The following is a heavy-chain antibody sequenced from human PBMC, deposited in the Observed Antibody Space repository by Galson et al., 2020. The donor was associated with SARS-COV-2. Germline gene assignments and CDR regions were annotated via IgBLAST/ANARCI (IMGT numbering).Heavy chain of an antibody. CDR2: IYSEGSST. CDR3: ARDVPALAAAGTDAFDI. Sequence: GGSPRLSCAVSGFTSTNHWMHWVRQAPGKGLVWVSRIYSEGSSTSYADSVKGRFTISRDNSKNTLYLQMNSLRAEDTAVYYCARDVPALAAAGTDAFDIWGQGTMVTVSS. J-gene: IGHJ3*02. V-gene: IGHV3-74*01. D-gene: IGHD6-13*01. CDR1: GFTSTNHW.